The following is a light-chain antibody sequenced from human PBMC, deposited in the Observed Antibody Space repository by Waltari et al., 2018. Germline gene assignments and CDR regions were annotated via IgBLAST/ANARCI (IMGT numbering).Light chain of an antibody. CDR1: PSVLYSSNNNSY. V-gene: IGKV4-1*01. CDR2: WAS. J-gene: IGKJ1*01. CDR3: QQYYSTPWT. Sequence: DIVMTQSPDSLAVSLGERATINCKSSPSVLYSSNNNSYLPWYQHKPGQPPKLLIYWASTRESGVPDRFSGSGSGTDFTLTISSLQAEDVAVYYCQQYYSTPWTFGQGTKVEI.